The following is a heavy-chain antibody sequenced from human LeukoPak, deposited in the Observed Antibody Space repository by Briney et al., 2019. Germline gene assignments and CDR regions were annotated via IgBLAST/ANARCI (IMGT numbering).Heavy chain of an antibody. CDR2: ISSGSSTI. J-gene: IGHJ4*02. V-gene: IGHV3-48*02. D-gene: IGHD5-18*01. CDR3: AKETLIHFDD. Sequence: GGSLRLSCAASGFTFSTYSMNWVRQAPGKGLEWLSYISSGSSTIYYAVSVKGRFTISRDNVKKSLYLQMNSLRDEDTAVYYCAKETLIHFDDWGQGTLVTVSS. CDR1: GFTFSTYS.